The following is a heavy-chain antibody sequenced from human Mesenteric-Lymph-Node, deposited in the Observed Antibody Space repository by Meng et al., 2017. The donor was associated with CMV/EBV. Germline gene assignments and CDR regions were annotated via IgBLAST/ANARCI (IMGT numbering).Heavy chain of an antibody. V-gene: IGHV1-3*01. CDR2: INAGTGDT. D-gene: IGHD6-19*01. J-gene: IGHJ1*01. Sequence: YTLGSYGMHWGRQAPGQRLEWMGWINAGTGDTKYSQRFQGRVTITRDTSATSAYMELSSLRSEDTAVYYCTRAGGISVAGSEYFQHWGQGTLVTVSS. CDR3: TRAGGISVAGSEYFQH. CDR1: YTLGSYG.